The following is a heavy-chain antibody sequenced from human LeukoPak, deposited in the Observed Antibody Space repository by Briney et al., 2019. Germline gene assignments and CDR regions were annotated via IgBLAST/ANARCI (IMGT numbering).Heavy chain of an antibody. Sequence: ASVKVSCKASGYTFTTYGINWLRQAPGQGLAWMGWISTYNSNTHYAQKLQGRVTMTTDASTSTAYMELSSLRSEDTAVYYCARDGWPKTMVRGGYFDYWGQGTLVTVSS. V-gene: IGHV1-18*01. CDR3: ARDGWPKTMVRGGYFDY. D-gene: IGHD3-10*01. CDR1: GYTFTTYG. J-gene: IGHJ4*02. CDR2: ISTYNSNT.